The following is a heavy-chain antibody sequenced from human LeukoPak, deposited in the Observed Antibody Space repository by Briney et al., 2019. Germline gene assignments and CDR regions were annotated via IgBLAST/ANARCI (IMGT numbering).Heavy chain of an antibody. Sequence: PSETLSLTCTVSGGSISSHYWSWIRQPPGKGLEWIGNIYYSGSTNYNPSLKSRVTISVDTSKNQFYLKLSSVTAADTAVYYCARDLGGIAARRGRYYYYYMDVWGKGTTVTVSS. D-gene: IGHD6-6*01. CDR2: IYYSGST. CDR1: GGSISSHY. J-gene: IGHJ6*03. CDR3: ARDLGGIAARRGRYYYYYMDV. V-gene: IGHV4-59*11.